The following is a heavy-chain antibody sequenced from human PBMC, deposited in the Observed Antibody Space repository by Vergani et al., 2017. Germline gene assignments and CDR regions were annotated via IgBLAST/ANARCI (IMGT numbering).Heavy chain of an antibody. D-gene: IGHD5-18*01. CDR2: ISYDGSNK. J-gene: IGHJ4*02. CDR3: AKEEGAMVFDY. Sequence: QVQLVESGGGVVQPGRSLRLSCAASGFTFSSYGMHWVRQAPGKGLEWVAVISYDGSNKYYADSVKGRFTISRDNSKNTLYLQINSLRAEDTAVYYWAKEEGAMVFDYWGQGTLVTVSS. CDR1: GFTFSSYG. V-gene: IGHV3-30*18.